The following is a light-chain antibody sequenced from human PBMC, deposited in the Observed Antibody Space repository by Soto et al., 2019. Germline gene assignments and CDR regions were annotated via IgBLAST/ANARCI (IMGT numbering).Light chain of an antibody. CDR2: GNI. J-gene: IGLJ1*01. V-gene: IGLV1-40*01. Sequence: QSVMTQPPSVSGAPGQMVTISCTGSSSNIGAGYDVHWYQQRPGTAPKLLIFGNINRPSGVPDRFSGSKSGTSASLDITGLPAEYEGDYYCQSYDSTLSARYVFGTGTKLTVL. CDR3: QSYDSTLSARYV. CDR1: SSNIGAGYD.